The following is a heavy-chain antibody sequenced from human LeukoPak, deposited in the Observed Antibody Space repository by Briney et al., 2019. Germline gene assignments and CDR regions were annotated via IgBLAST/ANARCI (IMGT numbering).Heavy chain of an antibody. CDR1: GFTFSSFG. D-gene: IGHD3-3*01. J-gene: IGHJ6*03. CDR3: AKDGMRDDFWSGYLYYYYMDV. CDR2: IRYDGSNI. V-gene: IGHV3-30*02. Sequence: GGSLRLSCAASGFTFSSFGMHWVRQAPGKGLEWVAFIRYDGSNIYYADSVKGRFTISRDNSKKALYLQMNSLRAEDTAVYYCAKDGMRDDFWSGYLYYYYMDVWGKGTTVTVSS.